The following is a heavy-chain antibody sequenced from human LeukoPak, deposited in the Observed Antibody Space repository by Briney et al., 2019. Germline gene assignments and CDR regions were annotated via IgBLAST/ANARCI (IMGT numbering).Heavy chain of an antibody. V-gene: IGHV4-59*08. D-gene: IGHD6-13*01. Sequence: PSETLSLTCTVSGGSISSYYWSWIRQPPGKGLEWIGYIYYSGSTNYNPSLKSRVTISVDTSKNQFSLKLSSATAADTAVYYCARLREAAAGLDYWGQGTLVTVSS. CDR1: GGSISSYY. CDR2: IYYSGST. CDR3: ARLREAAAGLDY. J-gene: IGHJ4*02.